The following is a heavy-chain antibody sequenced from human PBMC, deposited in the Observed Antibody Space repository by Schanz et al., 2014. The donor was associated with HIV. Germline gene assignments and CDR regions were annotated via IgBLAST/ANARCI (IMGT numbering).Heavy chain of an antibody. V-gene: IGHV3-23*01. D-gene: IGHD5-18*01. CDR1: VSRFSFSDFA. CDR2: LSARGGDT. CDR3: AKDLPQPWFTY. Sequence: EVQLLESGGGLVQPGGSLRLSCAVSVSRFSFSDFAMSWVRQAPGKGLAWVSSLSARGGDTYYADSVKGRFTISRDNSMNTLFLQMNSLRAEDTAMYYCAKDLPQPWFTYWGQGTLVTVSS. J-gene: IGHJ4*02.